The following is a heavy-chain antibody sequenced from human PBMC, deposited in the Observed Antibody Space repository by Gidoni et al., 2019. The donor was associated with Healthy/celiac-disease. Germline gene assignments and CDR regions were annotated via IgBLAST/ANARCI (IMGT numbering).Heavy chain of an antibody. D-gene: IGHD3-3*01. CDR3: ARESLYFGSTSWFDP. V-gene: IGHV4-4*02. Sequence: QVQLQEAGPGLVKPSGTLSLTCAVSGGSISSSNWWSWVRQPPGKGLEWIGEIYHSGSTNYNPSLKSRVTISVDKSKNQFSLKLSSVTAADTAVYYCARESLYFGSTSWFDPWGQGTLVTVSS. CDR2: IYHSGST. CDR1: GGSISSSNW. J-gene: IGHJ5*02.